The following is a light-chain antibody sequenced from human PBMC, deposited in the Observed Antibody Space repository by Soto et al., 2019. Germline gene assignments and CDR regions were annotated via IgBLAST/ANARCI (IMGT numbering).Light chain of an antibody. CDR1: QGINKF. CDR3: HQLTSFRFS. Sequence: IQLTQSPSSLSASVGDRVTITCRASQGINKFLAWSQQRPGKAPQLLVYGASTLQSGVPSRFRGSGSGTDFTLTISSLQPEDFATYYCHQLTSFRFSLGQGTKLDIK. V-gene: IGKV1-9*01. CDR2: GAS. J-gene: IGKJ2*01.